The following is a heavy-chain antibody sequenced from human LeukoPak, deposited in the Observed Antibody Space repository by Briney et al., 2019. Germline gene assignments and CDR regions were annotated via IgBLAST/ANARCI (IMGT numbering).Heavy chain of an antibody. Sequence: PGGSLRLSCAASGFTFSSYAMSWVRQAPGKGLEWVSAISGSGGSTYYADSVKGRFTISRGNSKNTLYLQMNSLRAEDTAVYYCAKDLHGSYYAGVFDYWGQGTLVTVSS. CDR2: ISGSGGST. CDR3: AKDLHGSYYAGVFDY. J-gene: IGHJ4*02. V-gene: IGHV3-23*01. CDR1: GFTFSSYA. D-gene: IGHD1-26*01.